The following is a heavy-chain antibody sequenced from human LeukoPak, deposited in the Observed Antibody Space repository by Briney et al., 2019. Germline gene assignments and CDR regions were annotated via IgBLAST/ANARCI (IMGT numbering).Heavy chain of an antibody. D-gene: IGHD3-16*02. V-gene: IGHV4-34*01. J-gene: IGHJ4*02. CDR3: ARGRRESYRTPPFDY. CDR2: INHSGST. CDR1: GGSFSGYY. Sequence: PSETLSLTCAVYGGSFSGYYWSWIRQPPGKGLEWIGEINHSGSTNYNPSLKSRVTISVDTSKNQFSLKLSSVTAADTAVYYCARGRRESYRTPPFDYWGQGTLVTVSS.